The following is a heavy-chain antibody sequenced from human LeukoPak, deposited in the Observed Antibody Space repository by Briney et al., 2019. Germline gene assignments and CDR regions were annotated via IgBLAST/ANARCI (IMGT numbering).Heavy chain of an antibody. Sequence: ASVKVSCKASGGTFSSYAISWVRRAPGQGLESMGGIIPIFGTANYAQKFQGRVTITTDESTSTAYMELSSLRSEDTAVYYCARGAFYDSSGGGAFDIWGQGTMVTVSS. CDR3: ARGAFYDSSGGGAFDI. V-gene: IGHV1-69*05. CDR1: GGTFSSYA. J-gene: IGHJ3*02. D-gene: IGHD3-22*01. CDR2: IIPIFGTA.